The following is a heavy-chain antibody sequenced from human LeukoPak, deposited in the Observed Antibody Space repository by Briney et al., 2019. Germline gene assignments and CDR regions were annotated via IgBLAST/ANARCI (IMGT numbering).Heavy chain of an antibody. CDR2: ISSSSSYI. D-gene: IGHD2-15*01. V-gene: IGHV3-21*01. CDR1: GFTFSSYS. Sequence: GGSLRLSCAASGFTFSSYSINWVRQAPGKGLEWVSSISSSSSYIYYADSVKGRFTISRDNAKNSLYLQMNSRRAEDTAVYYCARTGVVVAALERGVANWFDPWGQGTLVTVSS. CDR3: ARTGVVVAALERGVANWFDP. J-gene: IGHJ5*02.